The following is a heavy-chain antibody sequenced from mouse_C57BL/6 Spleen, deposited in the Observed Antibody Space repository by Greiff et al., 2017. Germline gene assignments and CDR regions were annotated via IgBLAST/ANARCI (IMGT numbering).Heavy chain of an antibody. J-gene: IGHJ4*01. D-gene: IGHD3-3*01. V-gene: IGHV1-81*01. Sequence: VMLMESGAELARPGASVTLSCKASGYTFTSYGISWVKQRTGQGLEWIGEIYPRSGNTYYNETFKGKATLTADKSSSTAYMELRSLTSEDSAVYFCARSLGSTYAMDYWGQGTSVTVSS. CDR2: IYPRSGNT. CDR1: GYTFTSYG. CDR3: ARSLGSTYAMDY.